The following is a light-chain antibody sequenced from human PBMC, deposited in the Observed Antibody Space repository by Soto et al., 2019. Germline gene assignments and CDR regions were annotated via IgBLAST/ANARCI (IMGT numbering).Light chain of an antibody. CDR3: SSYTSSSLV. CDR2: EVT. Sequence: QSALTQPASVSGSPGQSITISCTGTSSDIGGSNSVSWYQQHPGKAPKLLLYEVTNRPLGVSNRFSGSKSANTASLTISGLQAEDEADYYCSSYTSSSLVFGGGTKLTVL. J-gene: IGLJ2*01. CDR1: SSDIGGSNS. V-gene: IGLV2-14*01.